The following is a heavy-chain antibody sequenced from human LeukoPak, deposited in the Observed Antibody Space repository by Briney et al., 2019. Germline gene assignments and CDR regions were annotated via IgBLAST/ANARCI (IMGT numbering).Heavy chain of an antibody. Sequence: GGSLRLSCAASGFSVGYNYVSWVRQAPGKGLEWVSVIYSCGSGGRIYYADSVKGRFTTSRDNSTNTLYLQMNSLKAEDTAVYYCTRGNGQMGYYFDYWGPGTLVTVSS. V-gene: IGHV3-53*01. CDR3: TRGNGQMGYYFDY. CDR1: GFSVGYNY. CDR2: IYSCGSGGRI. D-gene: IGHD1-1*01. J-gene: IGHJ4*02.